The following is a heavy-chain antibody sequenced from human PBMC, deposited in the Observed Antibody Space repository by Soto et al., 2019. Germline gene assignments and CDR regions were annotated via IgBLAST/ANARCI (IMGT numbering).Heavy chain of an antibody. J-gene: IGHJ3*02. Sequence: EEQLLESGGGLVRPGGSLRLSCAASAFTFRSYAMSWVRQAPGKGLEWVSAITASADTTYYADSVKGRFTISRDNSKNTLYLRRNSLRAEDTAVYYCAKVRPLRDCTSTSCLGAFEIWGQGTMVTVS. CDR1: AFTFRSYA. CDR3: AKVRPLRDCTSTSCLGAFEI. V-gene: IGHV3-23*01. CDR2: ITASADTT. D-gene: IGHD2-2*01.